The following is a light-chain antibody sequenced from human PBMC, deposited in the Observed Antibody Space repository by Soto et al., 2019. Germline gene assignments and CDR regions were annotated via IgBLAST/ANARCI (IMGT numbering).Light chain of an antibody. J-gene: IGKJ5*01. V-gene: IGKV2-30*01. CDR3: MQGTHWPPIT. Sequence: VVWTQSPLSLPVTLGQPASISCRSSRSLVYSDGNTYLNWFQQRPGQSPRRLIYKVSNRDSGVPARFSGSGSGTDFTLKISRVEAEDVGVYYCMQGTHWPPITFGQGTRLEIK. CDR2: KVS. CDR1: RSLVYSDGNTY.